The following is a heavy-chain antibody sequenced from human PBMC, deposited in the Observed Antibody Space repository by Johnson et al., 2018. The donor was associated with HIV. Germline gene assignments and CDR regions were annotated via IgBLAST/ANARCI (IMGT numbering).Heavy chain of an antibody. CDR2: ISYDGSNK. Sequence: QVQVVESGGGVVQPGRSLRLSCAASRFTFSFYAMHWVRQAPGKGLEWVAVISYDGSNKYYADSVKGRFTISRDNSKNTLYLQMSSLRAEDTAVYYCARGGGSSSWYQADAFDIWGQGTMVTVSS. J-gene: IGHJ3*02. CDR3: ARGGGSSSWYQADAFDI. V-gene: IGHV3-30*14. D-gene: IGHD6-13*01. CDR1: RFTFSFYA.